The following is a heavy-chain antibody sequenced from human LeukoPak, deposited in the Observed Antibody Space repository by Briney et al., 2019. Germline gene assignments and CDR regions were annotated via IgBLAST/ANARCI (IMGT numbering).Heavy chain of an antibody. D-gene: IGHD2-21*02. CDR2: IIPILGIA. V-gene: IGHV1-69*04. CDR1: GGTFSSYA. J-gene: IGHJ5*02. Sequence: SVKVSCKASGGTFSSYAISWVRQAPGQGLEWMGRIIPILGIANYAQKFQGRVTITADKSTSTAYMELSSLRSEDTAVYYCASTRAPLAYCGGDCLGFDPWGQGTLVAVSS. CDR3: ASTRAPLAYCGGDCLGFDP.